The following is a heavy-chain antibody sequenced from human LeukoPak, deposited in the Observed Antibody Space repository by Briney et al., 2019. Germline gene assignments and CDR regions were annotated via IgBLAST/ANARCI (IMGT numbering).Heavy chain of an antibody. CDR3: ARVRDDSSGYHPFDY. D-gene: IGHD3-22*01. Sequence: QTGGSLRLSCAASGFTFSSYWMNWVRQAPGKGLEWVANIKQHGSEKYYVDSVKGRFTISRDNAKNSLYLQTNSLRAEDTAVYYCARVRDDSSGYHPFDYWGQGTLVTVSS. CDR1: GFTFSSYW. CDR2: IKQHGSEK. V-gene: IGHV3-7*01. J-gene: IGHJ4*02.